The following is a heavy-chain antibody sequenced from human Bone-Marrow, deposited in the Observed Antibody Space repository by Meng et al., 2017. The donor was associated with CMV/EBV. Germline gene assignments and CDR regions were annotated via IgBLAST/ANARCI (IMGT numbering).Heavy chain of an antibody. V-gene: IGHV3-48*03. Sequence: GGSLRLSCAASGFTFSSYEMNWVRQAPGKGLEWVSYISSSGSTIYYADSVKGRFTISRDNSKNTLYLQMNSLRAEDTAVYYCARSRRVVVIASYPDYWGQGTLVTVSS. CDR3: ARSRRVVVIASYPDY. J-gene: IGHJ4*02. D-gene: IGHD2-21*01. CDR2: ISSSGSTI. CDR1: GFTFSSYE.